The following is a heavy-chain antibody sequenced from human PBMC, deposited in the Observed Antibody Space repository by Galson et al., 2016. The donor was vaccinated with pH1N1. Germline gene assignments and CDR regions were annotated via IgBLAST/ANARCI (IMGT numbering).Heavy chain of an antibody. J-gene: IGHJ6*03. D-gene: IGHD3-10*01. CDR1: RFSFIASG. CDR2: IRYGGSDT. V-gene: IGHV3-30*02. Sequence: SLRLSCAASRFSFIASGMHWVRQTPGKGLQWVAFIRYGGSDTYYVDSVKGRFTISRDNSKKTVYPQMNSLRAEDTAVYYFASGPFSHMDVWGKGTTVTVSS. CDR3: ASGPFSHMDV.